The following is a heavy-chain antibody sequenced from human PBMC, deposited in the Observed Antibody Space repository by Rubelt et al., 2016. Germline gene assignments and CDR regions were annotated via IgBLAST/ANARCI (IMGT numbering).Heavy chain of an antibody. CDR1: GGSFSGYY. CDR2: IYYSGST. CDR3: ARNSPRSWYYGMDV. D-gene: IGHD2-21*01. J-gene: IGHJ6*02. Sequence: QVQLQQWGAGLLKPSETLSLTCAVYGGSFSGYYWSWIRQPPGKGLEWLGYIYYSGSTNYNPSLKSRVTISVDPSKNQFSLKLSSVTAADTAVYYCARNSPRSWYYGMDVWGQGTTVTVSS. V-gene: IGHV4-34*11.